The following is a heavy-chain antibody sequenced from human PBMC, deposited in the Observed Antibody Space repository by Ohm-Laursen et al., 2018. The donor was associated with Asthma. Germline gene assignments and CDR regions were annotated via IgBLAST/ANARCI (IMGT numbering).Heavy chain of an antibody. Sequence: SLRLSCTASGFIFTNYGMHWVRQAPGKGLEWVAVIWYDGTNKYYGDSVKGRFTISRDNSKNTVDLQMNSLRAEDTAVYYCARDVMEWYLPAFDFWGQGTLVTVSS. V-gene: IGHV3-33*01. J-gene: IGHJ4*02. CDR3: ARDVMEWYLPAFDF. CDR1: GFIFTNYG. D-gene: IGHD3-3*01. CDR2: IWYDGTNK.